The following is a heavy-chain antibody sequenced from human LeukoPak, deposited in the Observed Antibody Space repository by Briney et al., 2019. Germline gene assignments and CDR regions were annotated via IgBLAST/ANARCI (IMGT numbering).Heavy chain of an antibody. CDR2: ISGYNDNT. V-gene: IGHV1-18*01. J-gene: IGHJ4*02. D-gene: IGHD2-2*01. CDR3: ARGYCSSSSCYDYFDY. Sequence: GTSVKVSCKASGYTFSSYGISWVRQAPGQGLEWMGWISGYNDNTKYYAQKLQGRVTMTTDTSTSTAYMELRSLRSDDTAVYYCARGYCSSSSCYDYFDYWGQGSLVTVSS. CDR1: GYTFSSYG.